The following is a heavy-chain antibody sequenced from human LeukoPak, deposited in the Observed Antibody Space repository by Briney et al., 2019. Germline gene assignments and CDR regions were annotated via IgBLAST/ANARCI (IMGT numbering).Heavy chain of an antibody. CDR3: ATDPLPYSSSWYGWFDP. Sequence: ASVKVSRKVSGYTLTELSMHWVRPAPGKGLEWMGGFDPEDGETIYAQKFQGRVTMTEDTSTDTAYMELSSLRSEDTAVYYCATDPLPYSSSWYGWFDPWGQGTLVTVSS. CDR2: FDPEDGET. CDR1: GYTLTELS. D-gene: IGHD6-13*01. V-gene: IGHV1-24*01. J-gene: IGHJ5*02.